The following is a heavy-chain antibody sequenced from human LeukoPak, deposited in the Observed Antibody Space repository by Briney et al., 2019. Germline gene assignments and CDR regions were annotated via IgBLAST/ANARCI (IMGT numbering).Heavy chain of an antibody. CDR1: GFHVSSNY. CDR3: AREMGD. CDR2: IYSGGST. D-gene: IGHD2-21*02. V-gene: IGHV3-53*01. J-gene: IGHJ4*02. Sequence: GGSLPLFCSASGFHVSSNYMSWVGQAAAKGMEWVSVIYSGGSTYYADSVKGRFTISRDNSKDTLYLQMNSLRAEDTAVYYCAREMGDGGQGTRVTVSS.